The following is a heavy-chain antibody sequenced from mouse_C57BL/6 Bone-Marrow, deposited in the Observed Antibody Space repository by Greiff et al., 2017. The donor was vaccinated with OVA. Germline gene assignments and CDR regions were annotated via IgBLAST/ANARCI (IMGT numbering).Heavy chain of an antibody. CDR3: ARGTHYFDY. J-gene: IGHJ2*01. CDR1: GYTFTGYW. D-gene: IGHD3-3*01. CDR2: ILPGSGST. Sequence: QVQLQQSGAELMKPGASVKLSCKATGYTFTGYWIEWVKQRPGHGLEWIGEILPGSGSTNSNEKFKGKATFTADTSSNTAYMQLSSLTTEDSAIYYCARGTHYFDYWGQGTTLTVSS. V-gene: IGHV1-9*01.